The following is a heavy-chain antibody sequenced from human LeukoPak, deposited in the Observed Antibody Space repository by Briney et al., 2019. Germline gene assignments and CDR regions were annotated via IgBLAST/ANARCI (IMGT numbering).Heavy chain of an antibody. Sequence: GGSLRLSCVDSGLTFTNAWMSWVRQAPGKGLEWIGRIISKTDGETTNYAEPVRGRFTISRDDSKSAVYLQMNSLKIEDTAVYYCTTDLGTYYHGSQRLIPIDYWGQGTLVTVSS. J-gene: IGHJ4*02. V-gene: IGHV3-15*01. D-gene: IGHD3-10*01. CDR1: GLTFTNAW. CDR3: TTDLGTYYHGSQRLIPIDY. CDR2: IISKTDGETT.